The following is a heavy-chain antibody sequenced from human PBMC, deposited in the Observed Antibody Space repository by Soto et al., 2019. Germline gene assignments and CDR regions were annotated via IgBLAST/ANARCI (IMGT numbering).Heavy chain of an antibody. CDR2: VYYGGRS. Sequence: PSETLSLPCPVSSAPVSSTPYTWTCIRQPPRKGLEWVASVYYGGRSYYNPSLNSRVTISVDTSKNQFSLKMASVTAADTAVYYCARLYGYCIRGSCHGHYAMDVWGQGTTVT. J-gene: IGHJ6*02. D-gene: IGHD2-15*01. V-gene: IGHV4-39*01. CDR3: ARLYGYCIRGSCHGHYAMDV. CDR1: SAPVSSTPYT.